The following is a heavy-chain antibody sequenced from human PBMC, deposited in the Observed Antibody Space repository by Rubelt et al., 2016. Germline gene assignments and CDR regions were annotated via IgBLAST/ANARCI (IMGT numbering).Heavy chain of an antibody. Sequence: EVQLVESGGGLVKPGGSLRLSCAASGFTSSSYGMHWVRQAPGKGLEWVSITSGSGDSSYYADSVRGRFHISRDTSKNTWYRQMNGLRAEDTAVFYCARPGVCTGGSCYSPFDYWGHGTLVTVSS. CDR1: GFTSSSYG. CDR3: ARPGVCTGGSCYSPFDY. V-gene: IGHV3-23*04. J-gene: IGHJ4*01. CDR2: TSGSGDSS. D-gene: IGHD2-15*01.